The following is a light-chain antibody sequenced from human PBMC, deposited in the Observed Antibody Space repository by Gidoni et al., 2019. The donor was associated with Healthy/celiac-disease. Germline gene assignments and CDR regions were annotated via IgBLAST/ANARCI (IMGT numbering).Light chain of an antibody. Sequence: DIQLTQSPSSLSASVGDRVTITCRASQGISNSLAWYQQKPGKAPKLLLYAASRLESGVPSRFSCSGSGTDYTLTISSLQPEDFATYYCQQYYITWTFGQGPKVEIK. CDR2: AAS. CDR1: QGISNS. J-gene: IGKJ1*01. V-gene: IGKV1-NL1*01. CDR3: QQYYITWT.